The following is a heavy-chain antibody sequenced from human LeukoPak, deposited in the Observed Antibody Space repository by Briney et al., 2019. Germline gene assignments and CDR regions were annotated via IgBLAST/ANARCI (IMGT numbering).Heavy chain of an antibody. CDR2: VYYSGST. CDR1: GGSISTSYY. D-gene: IGHD5-24*01. Sequence: SETLSLTCTGFGGSISTSYYWTWIRQPPGKGLEWIGGVYYSGSTNYNTSLKSRVTISLDTFKNQFSLKLTSVSPADTAVYYCARGGDAYKVGNFWGQGTLVTVSS. J-gene: IGHJ4*02. CDR3: ARGGDAYKVGNF. V-gene: IGHV4-39*07.